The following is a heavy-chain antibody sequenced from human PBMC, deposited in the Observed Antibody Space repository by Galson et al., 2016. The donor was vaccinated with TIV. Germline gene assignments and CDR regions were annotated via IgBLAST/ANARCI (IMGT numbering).Heavy chain of an antibody. J-gene: IGHJ4*02. V-gene: IGHV1-69*05. Sequence: SVKVSCKASGGTFSSFVVTWVRQAPGQGLEWMGGIIPLFGEAHYAQKFQGRVTMTRGTSISTAYMELRRLISDDTAVYYCARVNWARAFDYWGQGTQVTVSS. CDR1: GGTFSSFV. CDR3: ARVNWARAFDY. D-gene: IGHD7-27*01. CDR2: IIPLFGEA.